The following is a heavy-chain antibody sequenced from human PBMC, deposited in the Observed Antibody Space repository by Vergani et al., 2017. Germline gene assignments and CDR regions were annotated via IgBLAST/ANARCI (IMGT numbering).Heavy chain of an antibody. CDR2: INPSGGST. D-gene: IGHD5-18*01. J-gene: IGHJ4*02. V-gene: IGHV1-46*01. CDR3: ARAAAMDEFECDY. CDR1: GSTFTSYY. Sequence: QVQLVQSGAEVKKPGASVKVSCKASGSTFTSYYMHWLRQAPGQGLEWMGRINPSGGSTSYGQKFQGRVTMTRDTSTSTVYMELSRLRSEETAVYYCARAAAMDEFECDYWGQGTLVTVSS.